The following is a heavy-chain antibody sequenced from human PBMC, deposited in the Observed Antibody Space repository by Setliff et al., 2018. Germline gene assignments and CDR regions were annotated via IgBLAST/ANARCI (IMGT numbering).Heavy chain of an antibody. J-gene: IGHJ4*02. D-gene: IGHD3-22*01. CDR3: ARGRYDDDTSGLYRGGGYHFDS. CDR1: GYSISRGNYY. CDR2: IYHSGST. Sequence: PSETLSLTCTVSGYSISRGNYYWSWIRQPPGKGLEWIGYIYHSGSTFYNPSLKSRVTISVDTSKNQVSLKLTSVTTADTAIYYCARGRYDDDTSGLYRGGGYHFDSWGQGILVTVSS. V-gene: IGHV4-30-4*02.